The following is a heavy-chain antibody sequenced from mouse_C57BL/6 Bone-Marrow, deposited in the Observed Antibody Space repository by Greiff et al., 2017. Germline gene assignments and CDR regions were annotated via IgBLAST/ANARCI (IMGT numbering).Heavy chain of an antibody. CDR1: GYTFTDYY. V-gene: IGHV1-26*01. J-gene: IGHJ3*01. Sequence: EVKLQQSGPELVKPGASVKISCKASGYTFTDYYMNWVKQSHGKSLEWIGDINPNNGGTSYNQKFKGKATLTVDKSSSTAYMKLRSLTSEDSAVDYCARCPIYGGYFQFAYWGQGTLVTVSA. D-gene: IGHD2-3*01. CDR3: ARCPIYGGYFQFAY. CDR2: INPNNGGT.